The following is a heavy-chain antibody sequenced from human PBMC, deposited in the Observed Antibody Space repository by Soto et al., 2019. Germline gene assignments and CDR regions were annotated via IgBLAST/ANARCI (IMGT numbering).Heavy chain of an antibody. D-gene: IGHD6-13*01. CDR3: AKSRGGSSWYEGDS. V-gene: IGHV3-30*18. J-gene: IGHJ4*02. CDR2: ISYAGDYQ. Sequence: VQLAESGGGVVQPGGSLRLSCAASGFTFSSYGMHWVRQAPGKGLEWVAVISYAGDYQYYADSVKGRFTISRDNSKNTLYLQMNTLRPEDTAVYFCAKSRGGSSWYEGDSWGQGTLVTVSS. CDR1: GFTFSSYG.